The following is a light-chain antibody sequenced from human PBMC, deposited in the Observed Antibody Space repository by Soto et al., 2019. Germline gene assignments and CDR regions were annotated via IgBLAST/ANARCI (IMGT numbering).Light chain of an antibody. CDR1: QSVGSG. V-gene: IGKV3-15*01. J-gene: IGKJ5*01. Sequence: EIVVTQSPATLSFSPGERATLSCRASQSVGSGLSWYQQKPDQAPRLLIYGASTRATGIPARFSGSGSGTEFTLTISSLQSEDFAVYYCQQYNNWPPITFGQGTRLEIK. CDR2: GAS. CDR3: QQYNNWPPIT.